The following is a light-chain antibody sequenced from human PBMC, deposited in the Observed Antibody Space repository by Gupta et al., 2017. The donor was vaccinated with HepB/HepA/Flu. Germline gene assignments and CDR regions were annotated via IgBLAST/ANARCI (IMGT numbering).Light chain of an antibody. Sequence: DIQMTQSPSSLSACVGDRVTITCRASQSISSYLNWYQQKPGKAPKLLIYAASSLQSGVPSRFSGSGSGTDFTLTISSLQPEDFATYYCQQSYSTPSPFGGGTKVEIK. CDR2: AAS. J-gene: IGKJ4*01. V-gene: IGKV1-39*01. CDR1: QSISSY. CDR3: QQSYSTPSP.